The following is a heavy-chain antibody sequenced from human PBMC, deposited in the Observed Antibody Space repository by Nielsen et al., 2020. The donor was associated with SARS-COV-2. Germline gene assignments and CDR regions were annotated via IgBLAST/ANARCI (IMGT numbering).Heavy chain of an antibody. CDR1: GYTLSELS. CDR2: FDTGDAET. J-gene: IGHJ4*02. D-gene: IGHD3-3*01. CDR3: ATSLVAAIFGVLDY. Sequence: ASVKVSCKVSGYTLSELSIHWVRQAPGKGLEWMGGFDTGDAETVYAQKFQGRITMTEDTSADTAYMDLSSLRTEDMAVYYCATSLVAAIFGVLDYWGPGTLVTVSS. V-gene: IGHV1-24*01.